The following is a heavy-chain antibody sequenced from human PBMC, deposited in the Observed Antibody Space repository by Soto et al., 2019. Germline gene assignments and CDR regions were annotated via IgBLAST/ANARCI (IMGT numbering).Heavy chain of an antibody. J-gene: IGHJ5*02. D-gene: IGHD4-17*01. CDR3: APSYGDYRFDP. CDR2: IIPILGIG. V-gene: IGHV1-69*02. Sequence: QVQLVQSGAEVKTPGSSVKVSCKASGGTFSSYTISWVRQAPGQGLEWMGRIIPILGIGNYAQKFQVRVTITADKSTSTAYMELSSLRSEDTAVYYCAPSYGDYRFDPWGQGTLVRVSS. CDR1: GGTFSSYT.